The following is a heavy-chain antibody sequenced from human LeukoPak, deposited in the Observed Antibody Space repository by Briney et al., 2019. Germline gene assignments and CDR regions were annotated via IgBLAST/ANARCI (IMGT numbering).Heavy chain of an antibody. V-gene: IGHV4-59*01. CDR2: IYYSGST. CDR1: GGSISSYY. Sequence: SETLSLTCTASGGSISSYYWSWIRQPPGKGLEWIGYIYYSGSTQYNPSLKSRVTILVDTSKNQFSLKLSSVTAADTAVYYCVRYFGYYYGMDVWGQGTTVTVS. D-gene: IGHD2/OR15-2a*01. J-gene: IGHJ6*02. CDR3: VRYFGYYYGMDV.